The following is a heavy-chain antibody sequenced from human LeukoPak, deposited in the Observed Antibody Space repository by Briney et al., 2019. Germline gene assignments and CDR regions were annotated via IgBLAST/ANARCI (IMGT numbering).Heavy chain of an antibody. CDR1: GYSFTSYW. V-gene: IGHV5-51*01. J-gene: IGHJ3*02. CDR3: ARRNTLYSSGWYGDDAFDI. D-gene: IGHD6-19*01. CDR2: IYPGDSDT. Sequence: GESLKISCKGSGYSFTSYWIGWVRQMPGKGLEWMGIIYPGDSDTRYSPSFQGQVTISADKSISTAYLQWSSLRASDTAMYYCARRNTLYSSGWYGDDAFDIWGQGTMVTVSS.